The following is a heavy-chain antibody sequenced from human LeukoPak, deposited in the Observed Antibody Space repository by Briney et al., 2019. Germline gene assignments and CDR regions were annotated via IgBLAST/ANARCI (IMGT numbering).Heavy chain of an antibody. CDR1: GFTFDDYG. Sequence: GGSLRLSCAASGFTFDDYGMSWVRPAPGKGLEWVSGINWNGGSTGYADSVKGRFTISRDNAKTSRYLQMSRLRAEDTALYYCARTIMGATRYFDYWGQGTLVTVSS. CDR2: INWNGGST. J-gene: IGHJ4*02. D-gene: IGHD1-26*01. V-gene: IGHV3-20*04. CDR3: ARTIMGATRYFDY.